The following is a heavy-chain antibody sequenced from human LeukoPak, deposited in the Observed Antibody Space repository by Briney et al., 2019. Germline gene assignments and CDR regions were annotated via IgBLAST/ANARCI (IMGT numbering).Heavy chain of an antibody. CDR3: ARSWIEVWSPDFDY. Sequence: ASVKVSCKTSGYTFTGHYMHWVRQAPGQGLEWMGWINPNSGGTNYAQKFQGRVTMTRDTSISTAYMELIRLRSDDTATYYCARSWIEVWSPDFDYWGQGTLVTVSS. CDR2: INPNSGGT. D-gene: IGHD5-18*01. J-gene: IGHJ4*02. CDR1: GYTFTGHY. V-gene: IGHV1-2*02.